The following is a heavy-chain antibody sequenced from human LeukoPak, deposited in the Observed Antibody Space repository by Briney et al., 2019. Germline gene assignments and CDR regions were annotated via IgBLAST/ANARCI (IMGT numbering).Heavy chain of an antibody. CDR1: GFTFSSYA. J-gene: IGHJ2*01. V-gene: IGHV3-30*04. Sequence: GGSLRLSCAASGFTFSSYAMHWVRQAPGEGLEWVAVISYDGSNKYYADSVKGRFTISRDNSKNTLYLQMNSLRAEDTAVYYCARDPHIVVVTATSLGYFDLWGRGTLVTVSS. D-gene: IGHD2-21*02. CDR2: ISYDGSNK. CDR3: ARDPHIVVVTATSLGYFDL.